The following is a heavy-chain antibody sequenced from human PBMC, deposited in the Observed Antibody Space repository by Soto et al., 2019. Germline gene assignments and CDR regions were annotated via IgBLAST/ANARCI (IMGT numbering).Heavy chain of an antibody. Sequence: GGSLRLSCAASGFTFSSYYMHWVRQSPGKGLEWLAFISHDGSDQYYADSVKGRFTVSRDNSKNTMYLQMDSLRPEDTAVYYCARDGPIAAAGNNWFDPWGQGTLVTVSS. D-gene: IGHD6-13*01. CDR1: GFTFSSYY. CDR3: ARDGPIAAAGNNWFDP. CDR2: ISHDGSDQ. J-gene: IGHJ5*02. V-gene: IGHV3-30-3*01.